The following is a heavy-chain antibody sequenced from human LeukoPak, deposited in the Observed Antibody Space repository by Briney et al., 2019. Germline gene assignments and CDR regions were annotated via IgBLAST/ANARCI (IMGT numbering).Heavy chain of an antibody. D-gene: IGHD3-10*01. J-gene: IGHJ6*02. V-gene: IGHV3-23*01. CDR1: GFTFSSYA. CDR2: ISGSGGST. Sequence: GGSLRLSCAASGFTFSSYAMSWVRQAPGKGLEWVSAISGSGGSTYYADSVKGRFTISRDNSKNTLYLQMNSLRAEDTAVYYCAKNEEDTGDYYYYYGMDVWGQGTTVTGSS. CDR3: AKNEEDTGDYYYYYGMDV.